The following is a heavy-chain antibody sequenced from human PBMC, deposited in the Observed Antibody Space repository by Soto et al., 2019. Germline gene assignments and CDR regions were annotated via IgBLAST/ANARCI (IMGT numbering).Heavy chain of an antibody. D-gene: IGHD2-15*01. V-gene: IGHV3-33*01. CDR3: ARRVVAATYYYYGMDV. CDR1: GFTFSSYG. CDR2: IWYDGSNK. Sequence: QPGGSLRLSCAASGFTFSSYGMHWVRQAPGKGLEWVAVIWYDGSNKYYADSVKGRFTISRDNSKNTLYLQMNSLRAEDTAVYYCARRVVAATYYYYGMDVWGQGTTVTVSS. J-gene: IGHJ6*02.